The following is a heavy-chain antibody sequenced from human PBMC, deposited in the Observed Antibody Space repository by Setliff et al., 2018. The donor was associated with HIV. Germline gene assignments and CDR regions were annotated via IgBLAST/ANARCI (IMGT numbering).Heavy chain of an antibody. Sequence: PSETLSLTCAVSGGSLSSSYWTWIRQAPGKGLEWIGEINHSGTANYNPSLKSRVTISVDTSKNQFSLKLSSVTAADTAVYYCARARAAAGTQGTFDYWGQGTLVTVSS. D-gene: IGHD6-13*01. CDR2: INHSGTA. J-gene: IGHJ4*02. V-gene: IGHV4-34*01. CDR1: GGSLSSSY. CDR3: ARARAAAGTQGTFDY.